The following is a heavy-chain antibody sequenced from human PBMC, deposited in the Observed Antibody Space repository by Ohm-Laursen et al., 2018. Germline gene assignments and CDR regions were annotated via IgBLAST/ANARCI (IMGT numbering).Heavy chain of an antibody. Sequence: SETLSLTCTVSGGSISSYHWSWIRQPAGKGLEWIGRIYSSENTNYSPSLKSRVTTSVDTSKNQFSLKLSSVTAADTAVYYCARGPNYYDSRWFDPWGQGTLVTVSS. V-gene: IGHV4-4*07. CDR3: ARGPNYYDSRWFDP. D-gene: IGHD3-22*01. J-gene: IGHJ5*02. CDR1: GGSISSYH. CDR2: IYSSENT.